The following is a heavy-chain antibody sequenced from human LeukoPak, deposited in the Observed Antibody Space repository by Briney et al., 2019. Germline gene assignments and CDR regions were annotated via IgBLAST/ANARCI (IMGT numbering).Heavy chain of an antibody. CDR1: EFTFSSYE. CDR3: TRGSLAYF. J-gene: IGHJ4*02. CDR2: ISSSDSTR. V-gene: IGHV3-48*03. Sequence: GGSLRLSCAASEFTFSSYEMNWVRQAPGKGLEWVSYISSSDSTRYYADSVKGRFTISRDNAKNSLYLQMNSLRAEDTAVYYCTRGSLAYFWGQGTLVTVSS.